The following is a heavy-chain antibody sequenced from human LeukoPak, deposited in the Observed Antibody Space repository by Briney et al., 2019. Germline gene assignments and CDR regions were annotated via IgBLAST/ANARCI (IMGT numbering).Heavy chain of an antibody. CDR2: ISGNGDST. D-gene: IGHD6-19*01. J-gene: IGHJ4*02. CDR3: AKDTYRSGWYEFDY. CDR1: GFTFSSYA. V-gene: IGHV3-23*01. Sequence: GGSLRLSCAASGFTFSSYAVSWVRQAPGKGLEWVSAISGNGDSTYYADSVKGRFTISRDNSENTLYLQMNSLRPDDPAVYYCAKDTYRSGWYEFDYWGQGTLVTVSS.